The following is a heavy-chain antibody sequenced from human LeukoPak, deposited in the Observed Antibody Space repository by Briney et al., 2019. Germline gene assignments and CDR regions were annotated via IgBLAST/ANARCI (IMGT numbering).Heavy chain of an antibody. CDR2: IKQDGSEK. CDR1: GFTFSNYW. Sequence: GGSLRLSCAASGFTFSNYWMSWVRQAPGKGLEWVATIKQDGSEKYYVDSMKGRFTISRDNAKKSLYLQMNSLRAEDTAVYYCARVDSYSSFDFWGQGTLVTVSS. J-gene: IGHJ4*02. CDR3: ARVDSYSSFDF. D-gene: IGHD1-26*01. V-gene: IGHV3-7*05.